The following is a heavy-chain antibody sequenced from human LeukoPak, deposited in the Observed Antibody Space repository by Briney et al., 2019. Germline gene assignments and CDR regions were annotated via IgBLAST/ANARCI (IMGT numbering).Heavy chain of an antibody. CDR1: GDSMENHY. CDR2: KYWSGTS. V-gene: IGHV4-59*11. CDR3: ARENSGSYREFDY. J-gene: IGHJ4*02. D-gene: IGHD1-26*01. Sequence: PSETLSLTCNVSGDSMENHYWSWIRQPPGKGLEWIGYKYWSGTSNYNASLKSRVSMSVDTSKNQFSLKLSSVTAADTAVFYCARENSGSYREFDYWGQGTLVTVSS.